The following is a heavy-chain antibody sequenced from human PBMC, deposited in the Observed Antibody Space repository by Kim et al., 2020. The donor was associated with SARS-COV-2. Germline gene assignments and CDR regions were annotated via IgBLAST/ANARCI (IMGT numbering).Heavy chain of an antibody. D-gene: IGHD3-10*01. CDR3: ATGQMVRGVIMYGMDV. Sequence: GGSLRLSCAASGFTFDDYTMHWVRQAPGKGLEWVSLISWDGGSTYYADSVEGRFTISRDNSKNSLYLQMNSLRTEDTALYYCATGQMVRGVIMYGMDVWGQGPTVTVSS. J-gene: IGHJ6*02. CDR2: ISWDGGST. V-gene: IGHV3-43*01. CDR1: GFTFDDYT.